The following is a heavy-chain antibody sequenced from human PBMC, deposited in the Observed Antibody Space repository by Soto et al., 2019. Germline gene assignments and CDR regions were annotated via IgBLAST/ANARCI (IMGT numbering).Heavy chain of an antibody. Sequence: QVQLQQWGAGLLKPSETLSLTCTVYGGSFSGYYWSWIRQPPGKGLEWIGEINHSGTTNYNPSLKSRVTISVDTSKNQFSLKLSSVTAADTAVYYCARGRSGWFSPRNYWGQGTLVTVSS. J-gene: IGHJ4*02. D-gene: IGHD6-19*01. CDR2: INHSGTT. V-gene: IGHV4-34*01. CDR1: GGSFSGYY. CDR3: ARGRSGWFSPRNY.